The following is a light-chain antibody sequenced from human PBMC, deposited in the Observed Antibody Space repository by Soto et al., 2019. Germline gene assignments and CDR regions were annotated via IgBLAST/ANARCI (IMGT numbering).Light chain of an antibody. Sequence: EIVMTQSPATLSVSPWERATLSCRASQSVSRNLAWYQQKPGQAPRLLIYGASTRATGIPVRFSGSGSGTEFTLTISSLQSEDFAVYYCQQYDNWPLTFGGGTKVDIK. V-gene: IGKV3-15*01. CDR1: QSVSRN. J-gene: IGKJ4*01. CDR3: QQYDNWPLT. CDR2: GAS.